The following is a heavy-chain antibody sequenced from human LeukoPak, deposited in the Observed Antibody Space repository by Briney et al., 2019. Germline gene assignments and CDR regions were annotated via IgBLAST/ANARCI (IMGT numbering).Heavy chain of an antibody. CDR1: GGSISSSSYY. CDR2: IYYSGST. Sequence: TSETLSLTCTVSGGSISSSSYYWGWIRQPPGKGLEWIGSIYYSGSTYYNPSLKSRVTISVDTSKNQFPLKLSSVTAADTAVYYCARQQRSVRSDYWGQGTLVTVSS. CDR3: ARQQRSVRSDY. D-gene: IGHD4-17*01. V-gene: IGHV4-39*01. J-gene: IGHJ4*02.